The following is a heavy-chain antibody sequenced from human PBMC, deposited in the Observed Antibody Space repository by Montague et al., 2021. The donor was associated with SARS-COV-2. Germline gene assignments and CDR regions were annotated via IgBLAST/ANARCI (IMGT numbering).Heavy chain of an antibody. CDR2: IYHTGST. CDR3: AKSADHNYFLDS. V-gene: IGHV4-59*04. Sequence: SETLSLTCTVSGGSISSYYWSWIRQPPGKGLEWIGCIYHTGSTYYNPSLKSRVTMSVDKSNNLFSLELSSVTAVDTAVYYCAKSADHNYFLDSWGQGTPVTVPS. CDR1: GGSISSYY. D-gene: IGHD5-24*01. J-gene: IGHJ4*02.